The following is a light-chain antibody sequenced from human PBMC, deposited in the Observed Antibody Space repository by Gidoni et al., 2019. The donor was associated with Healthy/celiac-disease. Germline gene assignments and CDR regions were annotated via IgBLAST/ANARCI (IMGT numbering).Light chain of an antibody. CDR2: DNN. Sequence: QSVLTPPPPVSAPPGQKVTISCSGSSSNIGNNYVSWYQQLPGTAPKLLIYDNNKRPSGIPDRFSGSKSGTSATLGITGLQTGDEADYYCGTWDSSLSALFGGGTKLTVL. J-gene: IGLJ2*01. CDR3: GTWDSSLSAL. V-gene: IGLV1-51*01. CDR1: SSNIGNNY.